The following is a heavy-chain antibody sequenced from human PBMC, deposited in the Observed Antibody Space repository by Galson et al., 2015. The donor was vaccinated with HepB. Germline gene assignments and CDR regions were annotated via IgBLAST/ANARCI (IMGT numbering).Heavy chain of an antibody. V-gene: IGHV5-51*01. D-gene: IGHD3-10*01. J-gene: IGHJ4*02. Sequence: QSGAEVKKPGESLKISCKGSGYSFTSYWIGWARQMPGKGLEWMGIIYPGDSDTRYSPSFQGQVTISADKSISTAYLQWSSLKASDTAMYYCARNSMVRGVIITEDVWGQGTLVTVSS. CDR1: GYSFTSYW. CDR2: IYPGDSDT. CDR3: ARNSMVRGVIITEDV.